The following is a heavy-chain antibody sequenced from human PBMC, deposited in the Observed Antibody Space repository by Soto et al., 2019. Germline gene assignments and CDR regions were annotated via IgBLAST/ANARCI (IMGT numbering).Heavy chain of an antibody. J-gene: IGHJ5*02. D-gene: IGHD5-12*01. CDR3: AREGLYGYSGYDWDSHPPSWFDP. V-gene: IGHV6-1*01. CDR1: GEGVSSNSAA. CDR2: TYYRSKWYN. Sequence: SQTLSLTCAISGEGVSSNSAAWNWISQSPSRGLEWLGRTYYRSKWYNDYAVYVKSRITINPATSKNQLSLQLNSVTPEDTAEDYCAREGLYGYSGYDWDSHPPSWFDPSGQGTIEIVSS.